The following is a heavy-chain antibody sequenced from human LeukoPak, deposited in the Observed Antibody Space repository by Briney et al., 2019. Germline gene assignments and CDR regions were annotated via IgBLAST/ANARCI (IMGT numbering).Heavy chain of an antibody. CDR1: GFTFSSYW. J-gene: IGHJ4*02. V-gene: IGHV3-74*01. Sequence: GGSLRLSCAASGFTFSSYWMHWVRQAPGKGLVWVSRINSDGSSTSYADSVKGRFTISRDNAKNSLYLQMNSLRAEDTALYYCAKDIKASLVVVITTGFDYWGQGTLVTVSS. CDR2: INSDGSST. CDR3: AKDIKASLVVVITTGFDY. D-gene: IGHD3-22*01.